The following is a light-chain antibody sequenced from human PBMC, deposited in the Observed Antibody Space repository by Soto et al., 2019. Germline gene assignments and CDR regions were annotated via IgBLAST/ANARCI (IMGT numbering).Light chain of an antibody. V-gene: IGKV1-27*01. Sequence: DIQMTQSPSSLSASVGDRVTITCRASQGINNFVAWYQQKPGEVPKLLIYAASTLQSGVPSRFSGSGFGTDFCLTISSLEPEDGATYYCQKYDSVPLTFGGGTRVEIK. CDR2: AAS. J-gene: IGKJ4*01. CDR3: QKYDSVPLT. CDR1: QGINNF.